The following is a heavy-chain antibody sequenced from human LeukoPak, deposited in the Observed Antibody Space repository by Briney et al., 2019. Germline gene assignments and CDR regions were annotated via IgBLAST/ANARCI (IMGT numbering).Heavy chain of an antibody. D-gene: IGHD3-3*01. J-gene: IGHJ4*02. Sequence: GGSLRLSCAASGFTFSSYAMHWVRQAPGKGLEYVSAISSNGGSTYYAKSVKGRFTISRDNSKNTLYLQMGSLRAEDMAVYYCARGVTIFGVVTALNYWGQGTLVTVSS. CDR3: ARGVTIFGVVTALNY. V-gene: IGHV3-64*01. CDR2: ISSNGGST. CDR1: GFTFSSYA.